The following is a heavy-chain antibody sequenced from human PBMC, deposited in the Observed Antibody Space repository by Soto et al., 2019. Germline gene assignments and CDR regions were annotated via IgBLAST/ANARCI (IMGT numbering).Heavy chain of an antibody. CDR3: ARVAIGSYYFEY. J-gene: IGHJ4*02. Sequence: GGSLRLSCAASGFTFSSYWMHWVRQAPGKGLVWVSRINPDGSTTSYADSVKGRFTISRDSAKDTLYLQMNSLRAEDTAVYYCARVAIGSYYFEYWGQGTLVTVSS. CDR2: INPDGSTT. V-gene: IGHV3-74*01. CDR1: GFTFSSYW. D-gene: IGHD3-10*01.